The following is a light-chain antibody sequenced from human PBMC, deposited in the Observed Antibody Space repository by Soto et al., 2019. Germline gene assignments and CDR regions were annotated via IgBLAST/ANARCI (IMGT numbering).Light chain of an antibody. CDR3: QQYGSSLYS. V-gene: IGKV3-20*01. J-gene: IGKJ2*03. CDR2: ETS. Sequence: IVLTQSPGTLSLSPGERATLSCRASQSVSSSYLAWYQQKPGQAPRLLIFETSSRATGIPDRFSGSGSGADFTLTISRLEPEDFAVYYCQQYGSSLYSFGQGTKLEI. CDR1: QSVSSSY.